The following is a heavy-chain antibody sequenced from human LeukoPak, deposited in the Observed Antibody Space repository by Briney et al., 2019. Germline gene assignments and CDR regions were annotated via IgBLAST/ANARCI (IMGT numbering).Heavy chain of an antibody. D-gene: IGHD3-22*01. CDR1: GLTLTTIY. CDR3: AKTFYYDSSGYYYFDY. Sequence: ASVKVSCKASGLTLTTIYMHWVRQAPGQGLEWMAVLYPGGDRAIYAQRFQGRLTLTRDTSTNTVYMEVSSLASEDTAVYYCAKTFYYDSSGYYYFDYWGQGTLVTVSS. V-gene: IGHV1-46*01. J-gene: IGHJ4*02. CDR2: LYPGGDRA.